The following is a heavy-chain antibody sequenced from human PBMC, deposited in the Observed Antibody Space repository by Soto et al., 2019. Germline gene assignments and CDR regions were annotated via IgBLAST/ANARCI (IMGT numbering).Heavy chain of an antibody. D-gene: IGHD4-17*01. CDR2: IVGIGDTA. J-gene: IGHJ4*02. CDR1: GFNFRNYG. V-gene: IGHV3-23*01. Sequence: EVQRLESGGGLVHPGGSLRLSCADSGFNFRNYGMSWVRQSPGKGLEWLSAIVGIGDTAYYADSVRGRFTIPRDNSKNTLYLQLNDLGAEDTAIYYCAKDYDYGDSVPFDYWGQGTLVTVSS. CDR3: AKDYDYGDSVPFDY.